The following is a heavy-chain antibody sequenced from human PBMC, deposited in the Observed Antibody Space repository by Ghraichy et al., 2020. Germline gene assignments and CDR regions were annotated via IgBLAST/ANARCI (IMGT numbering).Heavy chain of an antibody. J-gene: IGHJ4*02. CDR3: ARRGSAAYPCDY. Sequence: SETLSLTCTVSGGSISGFYRSWIRQPPGKGLEWIGYVYYSGRTSYNPSLTSRVTISIDTSKNQFSLKLSSVTAADTAVYYFARRGSAAYPCDYWGQGTLVTVSS. D-gene: IGHD2-15*01. CDR2: VYYSGRT. V-gene: IGHV4-59*03. CDR1: GGSISGFY.